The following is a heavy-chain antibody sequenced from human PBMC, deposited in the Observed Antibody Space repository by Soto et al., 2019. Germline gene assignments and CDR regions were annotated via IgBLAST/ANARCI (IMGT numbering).Heavy chain of an antibody. V-gene: IGHV4-34*01. D-gene: IGHD2-15*01. J-gene: IGHJ4*02. CDR1: GGSFSGHY. CDR3: ARGIARDLVVQSDTSDNYFLDS. Sequence: SETLSLTCAVYGGSFSGHYWTWIRQPPGKGLEWIGEINHFGSTNYNPSLKSRVTISADTSKNQFSLGLTSLTAADTAVYYCARGIARDLVVQSDTSDNYFLDSWGQGTLVTVSS. CDR2: INHFGST.